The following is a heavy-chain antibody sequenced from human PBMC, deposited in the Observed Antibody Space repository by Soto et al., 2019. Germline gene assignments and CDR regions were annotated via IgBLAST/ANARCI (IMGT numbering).Heavy chain of an antibody. CDR1: GFSFSTHY. D-gene: IGHD4-17*01. V-gene: IGHV3-48*01. J-gene: IGHJ4*02. Sequence: EQLVESGGGLVQPGGSLRLSCAASGFSFSTHYMTWVRQAPGKGLEWISSINRDSSLIYYADSVRGRFTISSDNVQNSLYLQMNSLRADDTAVYFCLNGDYYVGQGTLVTVSS. CDR3: LNGDYY. CDR2: INRDSSLI.